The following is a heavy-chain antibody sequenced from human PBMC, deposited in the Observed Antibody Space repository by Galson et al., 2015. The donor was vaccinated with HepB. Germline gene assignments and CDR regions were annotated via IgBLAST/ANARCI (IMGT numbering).Heavy chain of an antibody. CDR3: ARGWTYYDSSANGY. J-gene: IGHJ4*02. V-gene: IGHV1-3*01. Sequence: SVKVSCKASGYTFTSYAMHWVRQAPGQRLEWMGWINAGNGNTKYSQKFQGRVTITRDTSASTAYMELSSLRSEDTAVYYCARGWTYYDSSANGYWGQGTLVTVSS. D-gene: IGHD3-22*01. CDR2: INAGNGNT. CDR1: GYTFTSYA.